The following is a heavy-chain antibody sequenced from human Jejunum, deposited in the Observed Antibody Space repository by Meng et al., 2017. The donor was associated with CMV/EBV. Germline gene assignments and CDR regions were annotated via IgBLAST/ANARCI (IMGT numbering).Heavy chain of an antibody. CDR2: RYYRETA. D-gene: IGHD2/OR15-2a*01. CDR1: GGSITSYY. Sequence: GGSITSYYVSWIRQPPGKGLEWIGYRYYRETAYYSPSLRSRVTISADTTTNQFSLRLTSVTPADAAVYFCATTLYPKPFLNHFDPWGQGTLVTVSS. J-gene: IGHJ5*02. V-gene: IGHV4-59*01. CDR3: ATTLYPKPFLNHFDP.